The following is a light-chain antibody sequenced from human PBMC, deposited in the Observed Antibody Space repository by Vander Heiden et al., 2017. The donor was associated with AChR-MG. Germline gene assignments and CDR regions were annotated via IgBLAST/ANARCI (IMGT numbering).Light chain of an antibody. J-gene: IGKJ4*01. CDR1: QTPLHSDGKTY. V-gene: IGKV2D-29*01. CDR2: EVS. CDR3: MQSIQLPLT. Sequence: DIVMTHTPVSLSGTPGQPASIPSTSSQTPLHSDGKTYLYWYLQKPGQPPQLLIYEVSNRFSGVPDRFSGSGSATDFTLKISLVDAEDVGVYYCMQSIQLPLTFGGGTKVEIK.